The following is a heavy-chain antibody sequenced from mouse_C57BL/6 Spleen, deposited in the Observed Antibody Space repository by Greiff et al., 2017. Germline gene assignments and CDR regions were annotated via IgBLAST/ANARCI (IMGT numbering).Heavy chain of an antibody. CDR3: ARTSSGYLYYYAMDY. Sequence: QVQLQQSGAELVKPGASVKISCKASGYAFSSYWMNWVKQRPGKGLEWIGQIYPGDGDTNYNGKFKGKATLTADKSSSTAYMQLSSLTSEDSAVYFCARTSSGYLYYYAMDYWGQGTSVTVSS. V-gene: IGHV1-80*01. CDR1: GYAFSSYW. D-gene: IGHD3-2*02. J-gene: IGHJ4*01. CDR2: IYPGDGDT.